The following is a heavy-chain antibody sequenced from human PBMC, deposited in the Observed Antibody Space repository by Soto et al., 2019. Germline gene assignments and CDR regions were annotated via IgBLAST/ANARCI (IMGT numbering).Heavy chain of an antibody. CDR2: ISYDGSNK. V-gene: IGHV3-30*18. J-gene: IGHJ6*02. CDR1: GFTFSSYG. D-gene: IGHD2-15*01. CDR3: AKDLSPGGGWRRGGMDV. Sequence: PGGSLRLSCAASGFTFSSYGMHWVRQAPGKGLEWVAVISYDGSNKYYADSVKGRFTISRDNSKNTLYLQMNSLRAEDTAVYYCAKDLSPGGGWRRGGMDVWGQGTTVTVSS.